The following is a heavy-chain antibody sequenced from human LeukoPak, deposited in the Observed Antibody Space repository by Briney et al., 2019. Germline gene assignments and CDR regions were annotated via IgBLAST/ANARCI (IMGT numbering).Heavy chain of an antibody. CDR1: GGSISSSSYY. CDR2: IYYSGST. CDR3: ASTSPRIVVVLAASGSDAFDI. Sequence: SETLSLTCTVSGGSISSSSYYWGWIRQPPGKGLEWIGSIYYSGSTYYNPSLKSRVTISVDTSKNQFFLMLSSVTAADTAVYYCASTSPRIVVVLAASGSDAFDIWGQGTMVTVSS. D-gene: IGHD2-2*01. J-gene: IGHJ3*02. V-gene: IGHV4-39*07.